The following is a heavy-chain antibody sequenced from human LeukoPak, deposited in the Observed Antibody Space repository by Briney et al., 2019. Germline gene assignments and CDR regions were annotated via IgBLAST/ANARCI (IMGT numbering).Heavy chain of an antibody. Sequence: ASVKVSCKASGYTFTGYYMHWVRQAPGQGLEWMGWINPNSGGTNYAQKFQGRVTMTRDTSIGTAYMELSRLRSDDTAVYYCARNYYGSGSYWAPWFDPWGQGTLVTVSS. D-gene: IGHD3-10*01. CDR3: ARNYYGSGSYWAPWFDP. V-gene: IGHV1-2*02. CDR1: GYTFTGYY. CDR2: INPNSGGT. J-gene: IGHJ5*02.